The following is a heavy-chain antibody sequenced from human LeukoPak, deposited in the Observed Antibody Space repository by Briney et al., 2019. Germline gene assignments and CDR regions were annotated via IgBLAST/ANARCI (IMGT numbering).Heavy chain of an antibody. D-gene: IGHD3-22*01. CDR3: ARDRYYYDSSGYIRGISFDY. CDR2: INPSGGST. J-gene: IGHJ4*02. Sequence: ASVKVFCKASGYTFTSYCMHWVRQAPGQGLEWMGIINPSGGSTSYAQKFQGRVTMTRDTSTSTVYMELSSLRSEDTAVYYCARDRYYYDSSGYIRGISFDYWGQGTLVTVSS. CDR1: GYTFTSYC. V-gene: IGHV1-46*01.